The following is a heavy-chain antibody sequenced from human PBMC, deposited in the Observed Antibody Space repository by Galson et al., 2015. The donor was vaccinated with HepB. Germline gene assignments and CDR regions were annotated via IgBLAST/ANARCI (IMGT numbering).Heavy chain of an antibody. Sequence: SLRLSCAASGFTFSSYGMHWVRQAPGKGLEWVAVIWYDGSNKYYADSVKGRFTISRDNSKNTLYLQMDSLRAEDTAVYYCARVGDSGWYILALAQYYYYGMDVWGQGTTVTVSS. CDR1: GFTFSSYG. CDR2: IWYDGSNK. CDR3: ARVGDSGWYILALAQYYYYGMDV. J-gene: IGHJ6*02. D-gene: IGHD6-19*01. V-gene: IGHV3-33*01.